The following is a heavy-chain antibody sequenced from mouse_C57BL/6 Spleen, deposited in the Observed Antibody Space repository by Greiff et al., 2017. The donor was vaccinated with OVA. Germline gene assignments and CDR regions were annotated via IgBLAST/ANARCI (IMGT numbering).Heavy chain of an antibody. J-gene: IGHJ1*03. Sequence: EVMLVESGGGLVQPGGSMKLSCVASGFTFSNYWMNWVRQSPEKGLEWVAQIRLKSDNYATHYAESVKGRFTISRDDSKSSVYLQMNNLRAEDTGIYYCTLHGGDWYFDVWGTGTTVTVSS. CDR1: GFTFSNYW. CDR3: TLHGGDWYFDV. V-gene: IGHV6-3*01. CDR2: IRLKSDNYAT.